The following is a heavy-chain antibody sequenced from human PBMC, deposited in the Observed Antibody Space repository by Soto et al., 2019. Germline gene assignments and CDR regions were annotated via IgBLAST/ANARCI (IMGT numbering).Heavy chain of an antibody. CDR1: GGSISSSSYY. Sequence: PSETLSLTCTVSGGSISSSSYYWGWIRQPPGKGLEWIGSIYYSGSTYYNPSLKSRVTISVDTSKNQFSLKLSSVTAADTAVYYCARQERFVLGYSYPYYFGYWGQGTLVTVSS. V-gene: IGHV4-39*01. D-gene: IGHD5-18*01. J-gene: IGHJ4*02. CDR2: IYYSGST. CDR3: ARQERFVLGYSYPYYFGY.